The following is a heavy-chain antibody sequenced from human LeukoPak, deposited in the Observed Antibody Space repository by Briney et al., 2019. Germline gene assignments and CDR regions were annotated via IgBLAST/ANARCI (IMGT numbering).Heavy chain of an antibody. Sequence: GSSVKVSCKVSGGTFSSYAVNWVRQAPGQGLECMGGIIPVFNTPIYAQQFQGRVTIIADESTTTAYMELSSLRSEDTAVYYCARGGSRVVTISISDYWGQGTLVTVSS. J-gene: IGHJ4*02. D-gene: IGHD5-24*01. CDR1: GGTFSSYA. V-gene: IGHV1-69*01. CDR3: ARGGSRVVTISISDY. CDR2: IIPVFNTP.